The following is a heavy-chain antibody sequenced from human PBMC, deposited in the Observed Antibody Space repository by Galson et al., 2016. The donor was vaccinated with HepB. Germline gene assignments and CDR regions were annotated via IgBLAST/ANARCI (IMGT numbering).Heavy chain of an antibody. V-gene: IGHV5-51*01. CDR3: ARRSDFGGFDF. CDR2: IFPADADT. CDR1: GNNFPVDW. J-gene: IGHJ4*02. Sequence: QSGAEVKKPGESLKISCKVSGNNFPVDWIGWVRQMSGKGLEWIGIIFPADADTRYSPSFQGLVIISADKSTNTAYLQWSSLKASDTAMYYCARRSDFGGFDFWGQGTLVTVSS. D-gene: IGHD3-10*01.